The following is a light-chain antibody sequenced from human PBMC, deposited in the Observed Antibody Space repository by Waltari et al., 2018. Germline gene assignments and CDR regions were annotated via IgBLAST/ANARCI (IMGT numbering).Light chain of an antibody. V-gene: IGLV2-23*02. CDR1: SSDVGGYNY. J-gene: IGLJ2*01. Sequence: QSALTQPASVSGSPGQSVTISCTGTSSDVGGYNYVSWYQQHPGKAPKLMIYDVSKLPAGVSNRFSGSKSGNTASLTISGLQAEDEADYYCCSYAGSSTFGVVFGGGTKLTVL. CDR2: DVS. CDR3: CSYAGSSTFGVV.